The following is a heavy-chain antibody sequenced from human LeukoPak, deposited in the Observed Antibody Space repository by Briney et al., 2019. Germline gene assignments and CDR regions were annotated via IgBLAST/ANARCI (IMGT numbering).Heavy chain of an antibody. CDR3: ARLQAGVVVVPATDY. CDR1: GFTFSSYG. CDR2: LRYDGSNK. V-gene: IGHV3-30*02. J-gene: IGHJ4*02. Sequence: PGGSLRLSCAASGFTFSSYGMHWVRQAPGKGLEWVAFLRYDGSNKYYAHSVKGRFTISRDNSKNTLYLQMTSLRAEDTAVYYCARLQAGVVVVPATDYWGQGTLVTVSS. D-gene: IGHD2-2*01.